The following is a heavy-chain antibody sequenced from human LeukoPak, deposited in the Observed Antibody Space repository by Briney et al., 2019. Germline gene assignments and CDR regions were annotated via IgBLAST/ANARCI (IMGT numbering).Heavy chain of an antibody. CDR1: GGSFGGYY. D-gene: IGHD3-10*01. CDR3: ARARGRSGTNY. Sequence: KTSETLSLTCAVYGGSFGGYYWSWIRQPPGKGLEWSGEINHSGSTNYNPSLKSRVTISVDTSKNQFSLKLSSVTAADTAVYYCARARGRSGTNYWGQGTLVTVSS. V-gene: IGHV4-34*01. CDR2: INHSGST. J-gene: IGHJ4*02.